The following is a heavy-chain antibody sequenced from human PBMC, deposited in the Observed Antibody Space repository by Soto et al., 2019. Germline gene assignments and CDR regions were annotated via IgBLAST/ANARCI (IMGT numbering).Heavy chain of an antibody. CDR1: GYTXSSDS. CDR3: ATDIDVDIIVEVAATSSGY. J-gene: IGHJ4*02. D-gene: IGHD2-15*01. V-gene: IGHV1-2*06. Sequence: SXKVSCKASGYTXSSDSMASVRQAPGQGLEWMGRINPNSGGTNYAQKLQGRVTMTRDPSISTAYMERSRLRSDDPAVHYCATDIDVDIIVEVAATSSGYWGQGTLGTVS. CDR2: INPNSGGT.